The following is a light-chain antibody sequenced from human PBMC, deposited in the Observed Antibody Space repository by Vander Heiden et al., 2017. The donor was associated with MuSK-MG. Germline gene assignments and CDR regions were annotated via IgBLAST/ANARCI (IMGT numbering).Light chain of an antibody. CDR1: SSDVGSYNL. Sequence: QSALTQPASVSGSPGQSITISCTGTSSDVGSYNLVSWYQQHPGKAPKLMIYEVSKRPSGFYNRFSGYKYGNKASLTISGVHAEYEDDYYSCSHWVFGGGTKLTVL. V-gene: IGLV2-23*02. CDR3: CSHWV. J-gene: IGLJ2*01. CDR2: EVS.